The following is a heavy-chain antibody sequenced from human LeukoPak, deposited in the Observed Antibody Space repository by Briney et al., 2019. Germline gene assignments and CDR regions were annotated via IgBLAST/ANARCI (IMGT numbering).Heavy chain of an antibody. CDR2: IYPGDSDT. V-gene: IGHV5-51*01. J-gene: IGHJ4*02. CDR1: GYSFTSYW. Sequence: GESLKISCKGSGYSFTSYWIAWVRQMPGKGLEWMGIIYPGDSDTKYSPSFQGQVTISVDKSISTAYLQWSSLKASDTAMYYCARRGVVVAAMVDYWGQGTLVTVSS. D-gene: IGHD2-15*01. CDR3: ARRGVVVAAMVDY.